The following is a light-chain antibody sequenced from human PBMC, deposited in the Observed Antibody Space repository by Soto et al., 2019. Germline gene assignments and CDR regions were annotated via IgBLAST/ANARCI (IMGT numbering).Light chain of an antibody. V-gene: IGKV3-20*01. CDR1: QTVTTTD. CDR2: DTS. Sequence: EIVLTQSPGTLSLSPGERATLSCRASQTVTTTDLAWYQQKPGQAPRLLIYDTSSRASGIPDRFSGSGSGSDFALTISRLEPVDFAVYYCQHYGGSRTFGQGTKVEIK. J-gene: IGKJ1*01. CDR3: QHYGGSRT.